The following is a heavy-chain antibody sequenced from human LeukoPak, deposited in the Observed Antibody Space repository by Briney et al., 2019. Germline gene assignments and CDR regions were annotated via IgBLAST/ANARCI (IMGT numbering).Heavy chain of an antibody. CDR3: ARVKSSVTMVRGHIDY. D-gene: IGHD3-10*01. V-gene: IGHV1-18*01. CDR2: ISAYNGNT. CDR1: GYTFTSYG. Sequence: ASVKVSCKASGYTFTSYGISWVRQAPGQGLEWMGRISAYNGNTNYAQKLQGRVTMTTNTSTSTAYMELRSLRSDDTAVYYCARVKSSVTMVRGHIDYWGQGTLVTVSS. J-gene: IGHJ4*02.